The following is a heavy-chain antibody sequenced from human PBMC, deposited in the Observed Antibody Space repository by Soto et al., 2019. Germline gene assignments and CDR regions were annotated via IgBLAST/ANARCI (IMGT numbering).Heavy chain of an antibody. V-gene: IGHV3-53*02. D-gene: IGHD1-26*01. CDR2: IYSGGST. J-gene: IGHJ6*02. CDR1: GFTVSSNY. CDR3: ARDLVEPNYYYGMDV. Sequence: EVQLGETGGGLIQPGGSLRLSCAASGFTVSSNYMSWVRQAPGMGLEWVSVIYSGGSTYYADSVKGRFTISRDNSKTTLYRQRNSRRADDTTVYYCARDLVEPNYYYGMDVRGQGTTVTVSS.